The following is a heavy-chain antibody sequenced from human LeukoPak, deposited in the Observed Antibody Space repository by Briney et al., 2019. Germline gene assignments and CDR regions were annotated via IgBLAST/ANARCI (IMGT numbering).Heavy chain of an antibody. J-gene: IGHJ4*02. CDR2: IYYSGST. V-gene: IGHV4-39*02. CDR3: ARRSCTNGVCYLVY. CDR1: GGSISSSNYY. D-gene: IGHD2-8*01. Sequence: SETLSLTCTVSGGSISSSNYYWGWIRQPPGKGLEWIGNIYYSGSTYYNPSLKSRVTISVDTSKNHFSLKLSSVTAADTAVYYCARRSCTNGVCYLVYWGQGTLVTVSS.